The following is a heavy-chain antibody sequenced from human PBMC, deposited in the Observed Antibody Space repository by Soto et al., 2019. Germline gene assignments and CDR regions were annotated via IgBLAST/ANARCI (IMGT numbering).Heavy chain of an antibody. J-gene: IGHJ3*02. CDR1: GFTFSNAW. V-gene: IGHV3-15*07. CDR3: TRGGGYSSSWYAPIDAFDI. CDR2: IKSKTDGGTT. Sequence: PGGSLRLSCAASGFTFSNAWINWVRQAPGKGLEWVGRIKSKTDGGTTEFAAPVKGRFTISRDDSKSIAYLQMNSLKTEDTAVYYCTRGGGYSSSWYAPIDAFDIWGQGTMVTVSS. D-gene: IGHD6-13*01.